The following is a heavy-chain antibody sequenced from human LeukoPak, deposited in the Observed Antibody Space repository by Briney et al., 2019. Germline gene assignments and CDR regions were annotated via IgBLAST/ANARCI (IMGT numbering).Heavy chain of an antibody. CDR3: AKSAYQYQLLWDYFDY. Sequence: SGGSLRLSCAASGFTFSRYGMHWVRQAPGKGLEWVAVISYDGSNKYYEDSVKGRFTISRDNSKNTLYLQTNSLRAEDTAVYYCAKSAYQYQLLWDYFDYWGQGTLVTVS. V-gene: IGHV3-30*18. CDR2: ISYDGSNK. CDR1: GFTFSRYG. J-gene: IGHJ4*02. D-gene: IGHD2-2*01.